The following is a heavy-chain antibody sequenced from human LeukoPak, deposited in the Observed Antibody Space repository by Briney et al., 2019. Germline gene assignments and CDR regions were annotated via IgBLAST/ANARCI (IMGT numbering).Heavy chain of an antibody. V-gene: IGHV3-7*01. Sequence: GGSLRLSCAVSRFTFSNYWMIWVRQAPGKGLEWVASIKQDGSGTYYVDSVKGRFTISRDNAKNSLYLQMNSLRAEDTAVYYCAGGRPAAGQSFFDYWGQGTLVTVSS. J-gene: IGHJ4*02. CDR3: AGGRPAAGQSFFDY. CDR1: RFTFSNYW. CDR2: IKQDGSGT. D-gene: IGHD6-13*01.